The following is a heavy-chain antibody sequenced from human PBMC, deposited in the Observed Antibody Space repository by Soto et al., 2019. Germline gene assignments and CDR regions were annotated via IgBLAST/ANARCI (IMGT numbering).Heavy chain of an antibody. CDR1: GITFSNAW. Sequence: GGSLRLSCAVSGITFSNAWMTWVRQAPGKGLEWVGRIKSNTDGGTVDYAAPVKGRFFISRDDSKNTLYLQMNSLKTEDTAMYYCTTYDFWSGSSNFYYFHVWGKGTTVTVSS. D-gene: IGHD3-3*01. CDR2: IKSNTDGGTV. CDR3: TTYDFWSGSSNFYYFHV. V-gene: IGHV3-15*01. J-gene: IGHJ6*03.